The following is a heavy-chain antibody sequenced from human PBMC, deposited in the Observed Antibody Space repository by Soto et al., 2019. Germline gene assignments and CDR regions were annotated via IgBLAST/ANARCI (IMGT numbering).Heavy chain of an antibody. D-gene: IGHD2-21*02. V-gene: IGHV3-7*01. Sequence: EVQLVESGGGLVQPGGSLRLSCADSGFTFTNYWMNWVRQAPGKGLEWLANMKQDGSERYYVDSVRGRFTISRDNPKKSVYLQMNSLRAEDTAVYYCARIVYYGGDLDSWGQGTLVTVSS. CDR3: ARIVYYGGDLDS. CDR2: MKQDGSER. J-gene: IGHJ5*01. CDR1: GFTFTNYW.